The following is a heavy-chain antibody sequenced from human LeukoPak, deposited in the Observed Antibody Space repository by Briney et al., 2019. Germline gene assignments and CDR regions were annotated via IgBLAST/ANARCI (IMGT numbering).Heavy chain of an antibody. CDR2: IYTSGST. V-gene: IGHV4-61*02. CDR3: AGGGYYDSSGYYLSQYYYYGMDV. J-gene: IGHJ6*02. Sequence: PSETLSLTCTVSGGSISSGSYYWSWIRQPAGKGLEWIGRIYTSGSTNYNPSLKSRVTISVDTSKNQFSLKLSSVTAADTAVYYCAGGGYYDSSGYYLSQYYYYGMDVWGQGTTVTVSS. CDR1: GGSISSGSYY. D-gene: IGHD3-22*01.